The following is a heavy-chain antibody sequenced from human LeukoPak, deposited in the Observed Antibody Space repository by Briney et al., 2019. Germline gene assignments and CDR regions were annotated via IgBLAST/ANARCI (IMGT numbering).Heavy chain of an antibody. CDR3: AREGGRYCSSTSCPMGWFDP. V-gene: IGHV3-33*01. D-gene: IGHD2-2*01. J-gene: IGHJ5*02. Sequence: GGSLRLSCEASGFTFSRYGMHWVRQAPGKGLEWVAVIWYDGSNKYYADSVKGRFTISRDNSKNTLYLQMNSLRAEDTAVYYCAREGGRYCSSTSCPMGWFDPWGQGTLVTVSS. CDR2: IWYDGSNK. CDR1: GFTFSRYG.